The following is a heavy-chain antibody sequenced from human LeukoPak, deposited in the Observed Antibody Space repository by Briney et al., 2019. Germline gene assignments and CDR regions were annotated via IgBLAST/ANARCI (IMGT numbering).Heavy chain of an antibody. J-gene: IGHJ4*02. CDR3: ARDGYSSSSYYFDY. Sequence: QAGGSLRLSCAASGFTFSSYSMHWVRQAPGKGLEWVAVISYDGSNKYYADSVKGRFTISRDNSKNTLYLQTNSLRAEDTAVYYCARDGYSSSSYYFDYWGQGTLVTVSS. CDR1: GFTFSSYS. D-gene: IGHD6-13*01. V-gene: IGHV3-30-3*01. CDR2: ISYDGSNK.